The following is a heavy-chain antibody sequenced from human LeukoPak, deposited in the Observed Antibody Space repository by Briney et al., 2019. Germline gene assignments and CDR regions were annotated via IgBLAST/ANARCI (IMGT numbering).Heavy chain of an antibody. V-gene: IGHV3-23*01. J-gene: IGHJ6*03. D-gene: IGHD3-3*01. Sequence: GGSLRLSCAASGFTFSSYAMSWVRQAPGKGLEWVSAISGGSADYADSVKGRFSISIDNSKNMLYLQMNSLRAEDTAVYYCAKDRSSRYDFWSGSFSHYYYYMDVWGKGTTVTVSS. CDR1: GFTFSSYA. CDR3: AKDRSSRYDFWSGSFSHYYYYMDV. CDR2: ISGGSA.